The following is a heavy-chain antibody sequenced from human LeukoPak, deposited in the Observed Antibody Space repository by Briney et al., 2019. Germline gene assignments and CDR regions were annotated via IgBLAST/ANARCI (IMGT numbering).Heavy chain of an antibody. CDR1: GGSISGADYY. J-gene: IGHJ4*02. CDR3: ARLKPYSSTSAYYFDY. CDR2: IFYSGST. D-gene: IGHD6-13*01. V-gene: IGHV4-30-4*01. Sequence: SQTLSLTCSVSGGSISGADYYWSWIRQPPGKGLEWIGYIFYSGSTDYNPSLKSRVTISVDTSKNQFSLRLTSVTAADTAVYYCARLKPYSSTSAYYFDYWGQGTLVTVSS.